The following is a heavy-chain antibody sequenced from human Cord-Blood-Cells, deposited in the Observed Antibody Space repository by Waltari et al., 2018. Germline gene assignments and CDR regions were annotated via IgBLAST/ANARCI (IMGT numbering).Heavy chain of an antibody. V-gene: IGHV3-11*01. CDR1: GSPFRDYY. CDR2: MSSSGSTI. Sequence: QVQLVESGGGLVKPGGSLRLSCAASGSPFRDYYISWIRQDPGKGLEGVSYMSSSGSTIYYADSVKGRFTISRDNAKNSLYLQMNSLRAEDTAVYYCARERGWELLLDYWGQGTLVTVSS. CDR3: ARERGWELLLDY. D-gene: IGHD2-15*01. J-gene: IGHJ4*02.